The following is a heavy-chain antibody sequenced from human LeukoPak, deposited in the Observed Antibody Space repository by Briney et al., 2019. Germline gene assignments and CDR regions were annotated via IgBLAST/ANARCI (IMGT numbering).Heavy chain of an antibody. D-gene: IGHD3-3*01. CDR3: ANHYDFWSGPDY. CDR2: MSSSDDGR. Sequence: GGSLRLSCATSGFSFSSYAMSWVRQAPGKGLEWVSAMSSSDDGRYYAASVRGRFTISRDNSKNTLYLQMNSLRAEDTAVYYCANHYDFWSGPDYWGQGTLVTVSS. CDR1: GFSFSSYA. V-gene: IGHV3-23*01. J-gene: IGHJ4*02.